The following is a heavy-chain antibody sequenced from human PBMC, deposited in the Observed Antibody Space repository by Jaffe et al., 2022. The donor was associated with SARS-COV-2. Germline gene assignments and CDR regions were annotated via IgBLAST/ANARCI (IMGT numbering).Heavy chain of an antibody. D-gene: IGHD3-16*02. V-gene: IGHV4-31*03. CDR3: ARDSGDYVWGSYRYTNAFDI. J-gene: IGHJ3*02. CDR2: IYYSGST. Sequence: QVQLQESGPGLVKPSQTLSLTCTVSGGSISSGGYYWSWIRQHPGKGLEWIGYIYYSGSTYYNPSLKSRVTISVDTSKNQFSLKLSSVTAADTAVYYCARDSGDYVWGSYRYTNAFDIWGQGTMVTVSS. CDR1: GGSISSGGYY.